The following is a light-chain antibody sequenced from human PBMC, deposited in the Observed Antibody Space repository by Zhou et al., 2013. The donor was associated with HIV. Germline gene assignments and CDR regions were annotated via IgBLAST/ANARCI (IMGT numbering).Light chain of an antibody. CDR3: LQHNTYPWT. CDR1: QNVGYW. J-gene: IGKJ1*01. V-gene: IGKV1-5*03. Sequence: DIQMTQSPSTLSASVGDTVTITCRASQNVGYWLAWYQQKPGQVPKLLIYLASSLHPGVPSRFSGSGSGTEFTLTISSLQSEDFATYYCLQHNTYPWTFGQGTKVEIK. CDR2: LAS.